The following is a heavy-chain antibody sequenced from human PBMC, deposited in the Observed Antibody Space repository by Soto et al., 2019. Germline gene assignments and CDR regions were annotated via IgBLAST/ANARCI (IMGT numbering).Heavy chain of an antibody. J-gene: IGHJ3*02. CDR2: LYDLDGT. CDR3: ATWHLREHAYDI. D-gene: IGHD3-10*01. CDR1: GFTVSGKKC. V-gene: IGHV3-53*01. Sequence: PGGSLRLSCAAFGFTVSGKKCVAWVRQAPGKGLEWVSALYDLDGTYYADSVKGRFTTSSDSSRTTVYLQMNDLRPDDTAVYSCATWHLREHAYDIWGQGTTVTVSS.